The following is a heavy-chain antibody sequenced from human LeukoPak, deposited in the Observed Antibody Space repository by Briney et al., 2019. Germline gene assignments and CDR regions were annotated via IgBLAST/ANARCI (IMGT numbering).Heavy chain of an antibody. CDR2: IYYSGST. CDR3: ARVVRYYDILTGPGGFDY. V-gene: IGHV4-31*03. D-gene: IGHD3-9*01. J-gene: IGHJ4*02. CDR1: GGSISSGGYY. Sequence: PSETLSLTCTVAGGSISSGGYYWSWIRQHPGKGLEWIGYIYYSGSTYYNPSLKSRVTISVHTSKNHFSLKLSSVTAADTAVYYCARVVRYYDILTGPGGFDYWGQGTLVTVSS.